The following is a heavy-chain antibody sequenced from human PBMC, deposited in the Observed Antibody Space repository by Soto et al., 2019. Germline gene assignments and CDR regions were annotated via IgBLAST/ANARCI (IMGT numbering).Heavy chain of an antibody. CDR3: AVHYYDSSGYYYDAFDI. Sequence: GESLKISCKGSGYSFTSYWIGWVRQMPGKGLEWMGIIYPGDSDTRYSPSFQGQVTISADKSISTAYLQWSSLKASDTAMYYCAVHYYDSSGYYYDAFDIWGQGTTVTVSS. CDR2: IYPGDSDT. D-gene: IGHD3-22*01. CDR1: GYSFTSYW. J-gene: IGHJ3*02. V-gene: IGHV5-51*01.